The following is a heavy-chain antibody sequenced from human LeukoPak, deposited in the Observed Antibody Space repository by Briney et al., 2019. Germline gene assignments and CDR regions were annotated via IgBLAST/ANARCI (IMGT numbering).Heavy chain of an antibody. CDR1: GFNFDTYS. Sequence: GGSLRLSCAASGFNFDTYSMNWVRQAPGKGREWVSFISRRSSYIYYADSVKGRFTISRDKAKNSLYLQMNSLRAEDTAVYYCARPYGSGSYSAPQYYFGLDVWGKGTTVIVSS. V-gene: IGHV3-21*01. CDR3: ARPYGSGSYSAPQYYFGLDV. CDR2: ISRRSSYI. J-gene: IGHJ6*04. D-gene: IGHD3-10*01.